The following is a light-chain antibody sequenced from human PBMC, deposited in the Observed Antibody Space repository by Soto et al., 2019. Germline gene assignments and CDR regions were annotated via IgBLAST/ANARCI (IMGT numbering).Light chain of an antibody. CDR2: DSS. Sequence: VMTQSPATLSVSPGEGATLSCRASQSVGRSLAWYQQKPGQAPRLLNFDSSTRATGIPAKFRGSGSGTEFNLTISSLQSEDFAIFYCQQYDEWPLTVGPGTKVDI. V-gene: IGKV3-15*01. CDR1: QSVGRS. CDR3: QQYDEWPLT. J-gene: IGKJ3*01.